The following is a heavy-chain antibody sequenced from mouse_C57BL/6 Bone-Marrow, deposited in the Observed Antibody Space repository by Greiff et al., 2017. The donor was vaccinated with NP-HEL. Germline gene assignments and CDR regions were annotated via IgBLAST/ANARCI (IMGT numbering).Heavy chain of an antibody. Sequence: VKLQQSGAELVRPGTSVKVSCKASGYAFTNYLIEWVKQRPGQGLEWIGVINPGSGGTNYNEKFKGKATLTADKSSSTAYMQLSSLTSEDSAVYFCARSLWSFDYWGQGTTLTVSS. CDR2: INPGSGGT. J-gene: IGHJ2*01. V-gene: IGHV1-54*01. CDR3: ARSLWSFDY. D-gene: IGHD1-1*02. CDR1: GYAFTNYL.